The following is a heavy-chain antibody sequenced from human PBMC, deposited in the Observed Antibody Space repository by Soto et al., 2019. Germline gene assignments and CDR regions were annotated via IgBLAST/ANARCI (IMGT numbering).Heavy chain of an antibody. J-gene: IGHJ6*02. CDR2: IIPIFGAA. V-gene: IGHV1-69*01. CDR3: ARGSGGDALMGSYYCYGMDV. Sequence: QVQLVQSGAEVKKPGSSVKVSCKASGGTFSSYAISWVRQAPGQGLEWMGGIIPIFGAANYAQKFQGRVTITADESTKTAYMELSSLRSEDTAVYYCARGSGGDALMGSYYCYGMDVWGQGTTVTVSS. D-gene: IGHD2-21*02. CDR1: GGTFSSYA.